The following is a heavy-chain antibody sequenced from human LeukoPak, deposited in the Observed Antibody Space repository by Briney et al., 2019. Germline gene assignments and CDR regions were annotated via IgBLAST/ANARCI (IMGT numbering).Heavy chain of an antibody. D-gene: IGHD3-9*01. V-gene: IGHV4-34*01. CDR1: GGSFSGYY. Sequence: SETLSLTCAVYGGSFSGYYWSWIPQPPGKGLEWVGEINHSGSTNYNPSLKSRVTISVDTSKNQFSLKLSSVTAADTAVYYCAVTYYDILTGYSPSDYWGQGTLVTVSS. CDR3: AVTYYDILTGYSPSDY. J-gene: IGHJ4*02. CDR2: INHSGST.